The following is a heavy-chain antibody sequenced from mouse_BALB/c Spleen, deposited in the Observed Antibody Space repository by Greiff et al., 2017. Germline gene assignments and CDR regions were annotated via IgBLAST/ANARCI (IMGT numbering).Heavy chain of an antibody. D-gene: IGHD1-1*01. Sequence: EVHLVESGGGLVKPGGSLKLSCAASGFTFSSYAMSWVRQTPEKRLEWVASISSGGSTYYPDSVKGRFTISRDNARNILYLQMSSLRSEDTAMYYCARGGYYGSIPYYFDYWGQGTTLTVSS. CDR2: ISSGGST. V-gene: IGHV5-6-5*01. CDR3: ARGGYYGSIPYYFDY. CDR1: GFTFSSYA. J-gene: IGHJ2*01.